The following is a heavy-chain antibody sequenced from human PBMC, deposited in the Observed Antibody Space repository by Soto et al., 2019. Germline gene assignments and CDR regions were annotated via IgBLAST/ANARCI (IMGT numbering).Heavy chain of an antibody. CDR1: GFTFSSYA. J-gene: IGHJ5*02. CDR3: AKVDIVVVPAAHKGWFDP. CDR2: ISGSGGST. V-gene: IGHV3-23*01. D-gene: IGHD2-2*03. Sequence: PGGSLRLSCAASGFTFSSYAMSWVRQAPGKGLEWVSAISGSGGSTYYADYVKGRFTISRDNSKNTLYLQMNSLRAEDTAVYYCAKVDIVVVPAAHKGWFDPWGQGTLVTVSS.